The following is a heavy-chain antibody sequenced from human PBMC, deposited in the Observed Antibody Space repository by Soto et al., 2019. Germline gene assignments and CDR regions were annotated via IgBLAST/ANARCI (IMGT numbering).Heavy chain of an antibody. CDR1: GYTFTSYG. CDR3: ERGLYHFHLEG. V-gene: IGHV1-18*01. D-gene: IGHD3-3*01. Sequence: QVQLVQSGAEVKKPGASVKVSCKASGYTFTSYGISWVRQAPGQGLEWMGWISAYNGNTNYAQKLQGRVTMTTDTAERTAYIKLGCLIPDDTAFYFCERGLYHFHLEGWGQGTPGTVSS. J-gene: IGHJ6*02. CDR2: ISAYNGNT.